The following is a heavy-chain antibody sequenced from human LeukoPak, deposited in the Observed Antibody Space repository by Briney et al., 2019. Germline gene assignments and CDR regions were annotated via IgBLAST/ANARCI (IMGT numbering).Heavy chain of an antibody. Sequence: ASVKVSCKVSGYTLTELSMHWVRQAPGKGLEWMGGFDPEDGETIYAQKFQGRVTMTEDTSTDTAYMELSSLRSEDTAVYYRATVGAGIVGATKLFDPWGQGTLVTVSS. D-gene: IGHD1-26*01. V-gene: IGHV1-24*01. CDR2: FDPEDGET. J-gene: IGHJ5*02. CDR3: ATVGAGIVGATKLFDP. CDR1: GYTLTELS.